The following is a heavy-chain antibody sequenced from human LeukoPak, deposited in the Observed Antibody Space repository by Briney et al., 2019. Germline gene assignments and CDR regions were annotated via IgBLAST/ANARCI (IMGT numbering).Heavy chain of an antibody. CDR1: GFTFSSYS. Sequence: PGGSLRLSCAASGFTFSSYSMNWVRQAPGKGLEWVSSISSSSSYIYYADSVKGRFTISRDNAKNSLYLQMNSLRAEDTAVYYCARVLRYFDWLFSPSDYWGQGTLVTVSS. J-gene: IGHJ4*02. D-gene: IGHD3-9*01. CDR3: ARVLRYFDWLFSPSDY. CDR2: ISSSSSYI. V-gene: IGHV3-21*01.